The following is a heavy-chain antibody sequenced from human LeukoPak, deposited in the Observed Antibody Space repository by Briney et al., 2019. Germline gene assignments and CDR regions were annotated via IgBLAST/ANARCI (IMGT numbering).Heavy chain of an antibody. J-gene: IGHJ3*02. Sequence: ASVKVSCKASGGTFISYDISWVGQAPGQRREWMEGISAYNGKTNYVQKLQGRVSNTTDTYTSTAYMELRSLISDDTAVYYCARPGAADAFDIWGQGTMVTVSS. V-gene: IGHV1-18*01. D-gene: IGHD3-10*01. CDR2: ISAYNGKT. CDR1: GGTFISYD. CDR3: ARPGAADAFDI.